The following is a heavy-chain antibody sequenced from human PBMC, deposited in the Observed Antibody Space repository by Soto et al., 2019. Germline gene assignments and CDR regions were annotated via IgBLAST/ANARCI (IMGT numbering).Heavy chain of an antibody. Sequence: GSLRLSCAASGFTFSSYGMHWVRQAPGKGLEWVAVISYDGSNKYYADSVKGRFTISRDNSKNTLYLQMNSLRAEDTAVYYCAREIQDYYDSSGPFDYWGQGTLVTVSS. V-gene: IGHV3-30*03. CDR3: AREIQDYYDSSGPFDY. J-gene: IGHJ4*02. D-gene: IGHD3-22*01. CDR2: ISYDGSNK. CDR1: GFTFSSYG.